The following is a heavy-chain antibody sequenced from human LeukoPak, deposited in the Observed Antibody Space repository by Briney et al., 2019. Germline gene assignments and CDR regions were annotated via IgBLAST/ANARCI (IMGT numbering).Heavy chain of an antibody. J-gene: IGHJ1*01. CDR3: ARDQNFYHKTGEEYFQH. D-gene: IGHD2/OR15-2a*01. CDR1: GFNFNSYW. CDR2: IRRDGSEE. V-gene: IGHV3-7*01. Sequence: GGSLRLSCGVSGFNFNSYWMSWVRQAPGKGLELVAKIRRDGSEEYYVGSVKGRFTISRDNAKNSLYLQMNRLRAEATAVYFCARDQNFYHKTGEEYFQHWGQGTLVTVSS.